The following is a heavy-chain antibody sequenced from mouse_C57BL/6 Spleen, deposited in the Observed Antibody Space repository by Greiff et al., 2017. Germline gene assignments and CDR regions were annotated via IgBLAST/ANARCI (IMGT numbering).Heavy chain of an antibody. J-gene: IGHJ2*01. CDR3: ARRGLHGSSYAYFDY. V-gene: IGHV1-39*01. CDR2: INPNYGTT. D-gene: IGHD1-1*01. Sequence: VQLKQPGPELVKPGASVKISCKASGYSFTDYNMNWVKQGNGKSLEWIGVINPNYGTTSYNQKFKGKATLTVDQSSSTAYMQLNSLTSEDSAVYYCARRGLHGSSYAYFDYWGQGTTLTVSS. CDR1: GYSFTDYN.